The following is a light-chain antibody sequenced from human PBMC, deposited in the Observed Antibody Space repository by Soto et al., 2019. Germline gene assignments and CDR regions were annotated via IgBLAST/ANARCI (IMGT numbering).Light chain of an antibody. CDR2: SNN. Sequence: QSVLTQPPSASGTPGQRVTISCSGRSSNIGSNTVNWYQQLPVTAPKLLIYSNNQRPSGVPDRFSGSKSGTSASLAISGLQSEDEADYYCAAWDDSLNGYVFGTGTKVTV. CDR1: SSNIGSNT. V-gene: IGLV1-44*01. CDR3: AAWDDSLNGYV. J-gene: IGLJ1*01.